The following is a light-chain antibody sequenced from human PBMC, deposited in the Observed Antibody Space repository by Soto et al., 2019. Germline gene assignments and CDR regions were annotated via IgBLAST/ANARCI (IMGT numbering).Light chain of an antibody. CDR1: QSVHRY. CDR2: EAS. Sequence: EIVLTQSPATLSLSPGDRSTLSCRASQSVHRYLAWYQPTPGQAPRLLMYEASNTATGIPATFSANGSGTDFTLTISSLQPEDFAVYYCQQRASLFTFGGGTQVDIK. J-gene: IGKJ4*01. V-gene: IGKV3-11*01. CDR3: QQRASLFT.